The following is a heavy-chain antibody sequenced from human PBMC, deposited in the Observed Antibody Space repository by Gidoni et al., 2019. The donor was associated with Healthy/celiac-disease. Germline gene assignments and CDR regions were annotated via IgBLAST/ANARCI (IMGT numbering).Heavy chain of an antibody. D-gene: IGHD6-19*01. J-gene: IGHJ3*02. CDR1: GGSSSGYY. Sequence: QVQLQQWGAGLLKPSEPLSLTCAVSGGSSSGYYWSWIRQPPGTGLEWIGEINHSGSTNYNPSLKSRVTISVDTSKNQFALKLSSVTAADTAVYYGARGWKGRVTIAVAGRLDAFDIWGQGTMVTVSS. CDR3: ARGWKGRVTIAVAGRLDAFDI. V-gene: IGHV4-34*01. CDR2: INHSGST.